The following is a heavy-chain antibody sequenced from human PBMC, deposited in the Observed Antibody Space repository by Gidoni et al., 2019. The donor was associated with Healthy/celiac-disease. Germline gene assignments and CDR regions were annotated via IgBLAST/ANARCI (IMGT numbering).Heavy chain of an antibody. CDR1: GFTFRSYR. CDR3: ARNLYQLSMGLDV. CDR2: ISSSSSTI. V-gene: IGHV3-48*02. Sequence: EVQLVESGGGLVQPGGSLRRSCAASGFTFRSYRMPWVRRAPGKGLEWVSYISSSSSTIYYAYSVKGRFTISRDNAKHPLYLQMNSLRDEDTSVYYCARNLYQLSMGLDVWGKGTTVTVSS. J-gene: IGHJ6*04. D-gene: IGHD2-2*01.